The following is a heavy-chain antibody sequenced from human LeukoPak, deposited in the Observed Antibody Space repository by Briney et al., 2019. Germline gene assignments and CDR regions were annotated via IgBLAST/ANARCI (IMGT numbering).Heavy chain of an antibody. V-gene: IGHV3-23*01. D-gene: IGHD6-6*01. CDR2: ISVNGGST. J-gene: IGHJ4*02. Sequence: GGSLRLSCAASGFTFSNYAMSWVRQTPGKGLEWVSTISVNGGSTYSADSVKGRFTISRDNSKNTLYLQMNSLRPEDTAVYYCARGGAARPDYWGQGTLVTVSS. CDR3: ARGGAARPDY. CDR1: GFTFSNYA.